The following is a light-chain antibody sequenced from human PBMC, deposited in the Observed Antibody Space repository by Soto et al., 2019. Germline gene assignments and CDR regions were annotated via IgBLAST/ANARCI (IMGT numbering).Light chain of an antibody. CDR3: SSYTSSNTYYV. V-gene: IGLV2-14*03. CDR2: DVS. CDR1: SSDVDAYNS. Sequence: QSALTQPASVSGSPGQSITISCTGTSSDVDAYNSVSWYQQHPGKAPKLMIYDVSNRPSGISNRFSGSKSGNTASLTISGLQAEDEADYYCSSYTSSNTYYVFGTGTKVTVL. J-gene: IGLJ1*01.